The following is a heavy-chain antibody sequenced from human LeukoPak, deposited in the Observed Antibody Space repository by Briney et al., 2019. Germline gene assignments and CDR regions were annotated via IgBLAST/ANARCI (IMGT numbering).Heavy chain of an antibody. CDR3: TRVEYYYDSSSFDY. D-gene: IGHD3-22*01. CDR1: GFSVSSNY. CDR2: IYSGGTT. J-gene: IGHJ4*02. Sequence: GGSLRLSCAASGFSVSSNYMTWVRQSPGKGLEWVSVIYSGGTTYADSVKGRFTISRDNAKNSLYLQMNSLRAEDTAVYYCTRVEYYYDSSSFDYWGQGTLVTVSS. V-gene: IGHV3-66*01.